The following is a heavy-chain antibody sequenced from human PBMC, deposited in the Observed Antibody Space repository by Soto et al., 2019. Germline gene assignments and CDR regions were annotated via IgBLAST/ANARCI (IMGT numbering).Heavy chain of an antibody. V-gene: IGHV3-23*01. D-gene: IGHD6-19*01. CDR2: ISCCGGST. Sequence: EVQLLESGGGVVQPGGSLRLSCVASGFNFKKFAMAWVRQAPGEGLEWVSGISCCGGSTSYADSVKGRFSIARDDSKNTLSLQMNSLRVEDTAQYYCAKADGEQWPVPHLDNWGQGTLVTVS. J-gene: IGHJ4*02. CDR3: AKADGEQWPVPHLDN. CDR1: GFNFKKFA.